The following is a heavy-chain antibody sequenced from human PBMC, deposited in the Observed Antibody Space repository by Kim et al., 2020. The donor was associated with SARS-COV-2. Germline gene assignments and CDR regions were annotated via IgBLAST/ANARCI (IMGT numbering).Heavy chain of an antibody. CDR3: AREALHDYDYVWGSYRNNWFDP. CDR1: GFTFSSYW. CDR2: INSDGSST. Sequence: GGSLRLSCAASGFTFSSYWMHWVRQAPGKGLVWVSRINSDGSSTSYADSVKGRFTISRDNAKNTLYLQMNSLRAEDTAVYYCAREALHDYDYVWGSYRNNWFDPWGQGTLVTVSS. J-gene: IGHJ5*02. D-gene: IGHD3-16*02. V-gene: IGHV3-74*01.